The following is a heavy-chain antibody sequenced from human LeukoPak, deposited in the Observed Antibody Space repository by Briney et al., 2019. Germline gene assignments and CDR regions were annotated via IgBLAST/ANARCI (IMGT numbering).Heavy chain of an antibody. CDR2: INWNGDSP. J-gene: IGHJ4*02. CDR1: EFTFDDHG. D-gene: IGHD6-19*01. CDR3: ARDRQWLGVDF. V-gene: IGHV3-20*04. Sequence: GGSLRLSCAASEFTFDDHGMSWVRQAPGKGLECVSGINWNGDSPAYSDSVKGRFTISRDNAKNYLYLDMNSLRAEDTAFYYCARDRQWLGVDFWGQGTLVTVSS.